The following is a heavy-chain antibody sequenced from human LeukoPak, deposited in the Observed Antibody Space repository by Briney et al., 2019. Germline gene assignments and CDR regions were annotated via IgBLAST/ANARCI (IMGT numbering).Heavy chain of an antibody. CDR2: IYTSGST. V-gene: IGHV4-61*02. CDR1: GGSISSGSYY. Sequence: MPSETLSLTCTVSGGSISSGSYYWSWIRQPAGKGLEWIGRIYTSGSTNYNPSLKSRVTISVDTSKNQFSLKLSSVTAADTAVYYCARDYLPGEGNWFDPWGQGTLVTVSS. D-gene: IGHD2/OR15-2a*01. CDR3: ARDYLPGEGNWFDP. J-gene: IGHJ5*02.